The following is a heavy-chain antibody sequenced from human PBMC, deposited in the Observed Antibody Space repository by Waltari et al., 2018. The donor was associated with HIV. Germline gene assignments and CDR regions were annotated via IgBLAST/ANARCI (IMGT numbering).Heavy chain of an antibody. J-gene: IGHJ4*02. CDR2: VWYDGKNK. Sequence: QVQLVESGGGVVQPGRSLRLSWAASGFTFSRYGMHWVRQAPGKGLEWLAVVWYDGKNKYYADSVKGRFTVSRDNSKNTLFLQMNSLRVDDTAVYYCARTPYDTSGYCFDYWGQGTLVTVSS. D-gene: IGHD3-22*01. V-gene: IGHV3-33*01. CDR3: ARTPYDTSGYCFDY. CDR1: GFTFSRYG.